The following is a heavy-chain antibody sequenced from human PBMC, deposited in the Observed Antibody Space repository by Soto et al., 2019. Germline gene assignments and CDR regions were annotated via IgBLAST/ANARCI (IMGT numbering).Heavy chain of an antibody. CDR3: ARDVEQDYSINWFDP. J-gene: IGHJ5*02. V-gene: IGHV3-33*01. D-gene: IGHD4-4*01. CDR2: IWYDGSNK. Sequence: QVQLVASGGGVVQPGRSLRLSCVASGFTFSSYGMHWVRQAPGKGLEWVAVIWYDGSNKYYADSVKGRFTISSDNSKNALYLQMNSLRAEDTAVYYCARDVEQDYSINWFDPWGQGTLVTVSS. CDR1: GFTFSSYG.